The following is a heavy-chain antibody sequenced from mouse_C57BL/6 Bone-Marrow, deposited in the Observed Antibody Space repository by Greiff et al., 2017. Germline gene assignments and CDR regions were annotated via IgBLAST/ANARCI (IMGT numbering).Heavy chain of an antibody. CDR1: GFNITDDY. CDR2: IDPENGDT. D-gene: IGHD1-1*01. Sequence: EVKLVESGAELVRPGASVKLSCTASGFNITDDYMHWVKQRPEQGLEWIGWIDPENGDTEYASKFQGKATITADTSSNTAYLQLSSLTSEDSACYYWAFYGSSCDYWGQGTTLTVSA. V-gene: IGHV14-4*01. CDR3: AFYGSSCDY. J-gene: IGHJ2*01.